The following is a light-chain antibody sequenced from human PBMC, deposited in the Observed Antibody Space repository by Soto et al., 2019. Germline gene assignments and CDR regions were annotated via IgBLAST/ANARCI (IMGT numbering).Light chain of an antibody. J-gene: IGKJ1*01. CDR1: QSISSW. V-gene: IGKV1-5*03. Sequence: DIQMTQSPSTLSASVGDRVTITGRASQSISSWLAWYQQKPGKAPKLLIYKASSLESGVPSRFSGSGSGTEFTLTISSLQPDDFATYYCQQYNSYSPWTVGEGTKVEIK. CDR3: QQYNSYSPWT. CDR2: KAS.